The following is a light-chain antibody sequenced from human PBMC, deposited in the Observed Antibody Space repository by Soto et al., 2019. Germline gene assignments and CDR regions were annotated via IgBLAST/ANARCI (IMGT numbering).Light chain of an antibody. CDR3: QHYVSPPIT. Sequence: EIVLTQSPGTLSLSPGERVTLSCRASQSVTSNYLAWYQQQPGQAPRLLVYGASSRATGISDRFSGSGSGTDFTLTISRLEPEDFAVYYCQHYVSPPITFGHGTRLEIK. CDR2: GAS. CDR1: QSVTSNY. V-gene: IGKV3-20*01. J-gene: IGKJ5*01.